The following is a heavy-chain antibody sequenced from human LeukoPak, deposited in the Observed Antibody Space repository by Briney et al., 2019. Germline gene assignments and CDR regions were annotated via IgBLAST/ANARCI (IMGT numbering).Heavy chain of an antibody. D-gene: IGHD3-10*01. V-gene: IGHV1-18*01. CDR2: ISAYNGNT. J-gene: IGHJ6*03. Sequence: ASVKVSCKASGYTFTSYGISWVRQAPGQGLEWMGWISAYNGNTNYAQKFQGRVTITRNTSITTSYMELSNLRSGDTAVYYCAREFGYMDVWGKGTTVTVSS. CDR1: GYTFTSYG. CDR3: AREFGYMDV.